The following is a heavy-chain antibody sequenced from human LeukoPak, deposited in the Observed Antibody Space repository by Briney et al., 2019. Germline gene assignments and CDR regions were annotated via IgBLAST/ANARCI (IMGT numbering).Heavy chain of an antibody. CDR3: ARGSAGGSGYYMGYYYYYMDV. Sequence: SQTLSLTCTVSGGSSSSGSYYWSWIRQPAGKGLEWIGRIYTSGSTNYNPSLKSRVTISVDTSKNQFSLKLSSVTAADTAVYYCARGSAGGSGYYMGYYYYYMDVWGKGTTVTVSS. V-gene: IGHV4-61*02. CDR1: GGSSSSGSYY. J-gene: IGHJ6*03. D-gene: IGHD3-3*01. CDR2: IYTSGST.